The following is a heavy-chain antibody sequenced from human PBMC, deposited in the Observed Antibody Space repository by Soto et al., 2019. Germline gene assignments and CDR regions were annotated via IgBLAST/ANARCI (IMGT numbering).Heavy chain of an antibody. CDR2: VRNKANSGTT. D-gene: IGHD1-7*01. V-gene: IGHV3-72*01. CDR1: GFTFSDHY. J-gene: IGHJ4*02. Sequence: PGGSLRLSCTASGFTFSDHYMDWVRQAPGKGLEWIGRVRNKANSGTTEYAASVEGRFTISRDDSKNSLYLQMNSLKTEDTAVYYCAKTFGDNWDSHYFDCWGQGTPVTVSS. CDR3: AKTFGDNWDSHYFDC.